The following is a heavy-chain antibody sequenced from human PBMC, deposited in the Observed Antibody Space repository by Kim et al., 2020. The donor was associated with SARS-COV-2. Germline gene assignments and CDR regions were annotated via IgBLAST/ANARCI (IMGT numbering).Heavy chain of an antibody. CDR2: ISRDGGDS. J-gene: IGHJ4*02. CDR3: AQGRQWLIIS. V-gene: IGHV3-43*02. D-gene: IGHD6-19*01. CDR1: GFNLDDYA. Sequence: GGSLRLSCVTSGFNLDDYAIHWVRQLPGKGLEWVSLISRDGGDSYYADSVKGRFTISRDNSKKSVNLQMDSLRAEDTAFYYCAQGRQWLIISWGQGTQVTVSS.